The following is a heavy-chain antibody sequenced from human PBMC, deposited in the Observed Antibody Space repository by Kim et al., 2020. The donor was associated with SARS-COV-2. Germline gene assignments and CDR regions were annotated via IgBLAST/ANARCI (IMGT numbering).Heavy chain of an antibody. Sequence: GGSLRLSCAASGFTFSSYAMHWVRQATGKGLEWVAVISYDGSNKYYADSVKGRFTISRDNSKNTLYLQMNSLRAEDTAVYYCARTGGYYDAFDIWGQGTMVTVSS. CDR2: ISYDGSNK. CDR1: GFTFSSYA. CDR3: ARTGGYYDAFDI. V-gene: IGHV3-30-3*01. D-gene: IGHD3-10*01. J-gene: IGHJ3*02.